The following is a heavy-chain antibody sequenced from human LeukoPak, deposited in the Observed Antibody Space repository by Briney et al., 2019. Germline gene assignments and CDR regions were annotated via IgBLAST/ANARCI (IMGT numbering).Heavy chain of an antibody. CDR2: IYYSGST. D-gene: IGHD2-21*02. CDR1: GGSISSYY. V-gene: IGHV4-59*01. CDR3: ARMTPAYCGGDCYPAYFQH. Sequence: TASQTLSLTCTVSGGSISSYYWSWIRQPPGKGLEWIGYIYYSGSTNYNPSLKSRVTISVDTSKNQFSLKLSSVTAADTAVYYCARMTPAYCGGDCYPAYFQHWGQGTLVTVSS. J-gene: IGHJ1*01.